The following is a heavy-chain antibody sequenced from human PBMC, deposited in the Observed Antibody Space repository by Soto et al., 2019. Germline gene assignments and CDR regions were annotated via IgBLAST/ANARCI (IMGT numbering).Heavy chain of an antibody. CDR2: LYYGGST. CDR1: GGSINSDDSF. J-gene: IGHJ5*02. Sequence: SETLSLTCSVSGGSINSDDSFWGWVRQSPGKGLEWIGSLYYGGSTFYNPSLKSRVTISLDTSKNQFSLRLTSVTAADTAIYYCARQLPVGATSWFDPWGQGTQVTVSS. D-gene: IGHD1-26*01. V-gene: IGHV4-39*01. CDR3: ARQLPVGATSWFDP.